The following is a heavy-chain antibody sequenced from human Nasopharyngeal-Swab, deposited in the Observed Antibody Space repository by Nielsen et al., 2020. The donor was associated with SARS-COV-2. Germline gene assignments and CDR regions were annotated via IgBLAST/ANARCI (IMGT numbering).Heavy chain of an antibody. CDR3: AKLGMGATGDFDY. Sequence: GESLKISCAASGFTFSSYSMNWVRQAPGKGLEWVSSISSSSSYIYYADSVKGRFTISRDNAKNSLYLQMNSLRAEDTAVYYCAKLGMGATGDFDYWGQGTLVTVSS. CDR2: ISSSSSYI. CDR1: GFTFSSYS. V-gene: IGHV3-21*01. D-gene: IGHD1-26*01. J-gene: IGHJ4*02.